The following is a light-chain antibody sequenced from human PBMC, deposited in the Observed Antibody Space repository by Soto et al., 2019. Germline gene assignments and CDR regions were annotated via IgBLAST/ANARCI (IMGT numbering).Light chain of an antibody. CDR3: QQYNKWPLT. CDR1: QSVSSSY. Sequence: EIVLTQSPGTLSLSPGERATLSCRASQSVSSSYLAWYQQKPGQPPRLLIFGASTRATGIPARFSGSGSGTDFTLTISRLEPEDFAVYYCQQYNKWPLTFGPGTKVDIK. V-gene: IGKV3-20*01. J-gene: IGKJ3*01. CDR2: GAS.